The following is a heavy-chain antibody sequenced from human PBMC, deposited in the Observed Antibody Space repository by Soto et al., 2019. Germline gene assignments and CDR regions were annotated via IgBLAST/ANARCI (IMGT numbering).Heavy chain of an antibody. CDR3: AKDTDSSLDY. CDR1: GFTFISYG. V-gene: IGHV3-30*18. CDR2: ISYDGSNK. D-gene: IGHD3-22*01. J-gene: IGHJ4*02. Sequence: GGSLRLSCAASGFTFISYGMHWVRQAPGKGLEWVAVISYDGSNKYYADSVKGRFTISRDNSKNTLSLQMNSLRAEDTAVYYCAKDTDSSLDYWGQGTLVTVSS.